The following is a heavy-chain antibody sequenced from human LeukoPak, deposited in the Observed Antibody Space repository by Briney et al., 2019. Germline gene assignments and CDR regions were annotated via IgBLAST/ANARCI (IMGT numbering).Heavy chain of an antibody. CDR3: AKAISLGYCSGGSCYSAYYYYGMDV. Sequence: GGSLRLSCAASGFTFSSNAMSWVRQAPGKGLEWVSGINYSGGSTYYADSVKGRFTISRDNSKNTLYLQMNNLRAEDTAVYYCAKAISLGYCSGGSCYSAYYYYGMDVWGQGTTVTVSS. J-gene: IGHJ6*02. D-gene: IGHD2-15*01. CDR2: INYSGGST. V-gene: IGHV3-23*01. CDR1: GFTFSSNA.